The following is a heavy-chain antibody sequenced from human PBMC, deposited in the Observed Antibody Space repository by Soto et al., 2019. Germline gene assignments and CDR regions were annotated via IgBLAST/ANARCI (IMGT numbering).Heavy chain of an antibody. J-gene: IGHJ4*02. CDR1: GGSIRSNIYY. Sequence: STTLSLTCSVSGGSIRSNIYYWGWTRQPPGKGLEWIATVHYSGSTYYSQSLKSRVSIYADTSKNQFSLRLNSVTAADTAVYYCARQHYYDSSGYYTWNWGQGTLVT. CDR3: ARQHYYDSSGYYTWN. V-gene: IGHV4-39*01. CDR2: VHYSGST. D-gene: IGHD3-22*01.